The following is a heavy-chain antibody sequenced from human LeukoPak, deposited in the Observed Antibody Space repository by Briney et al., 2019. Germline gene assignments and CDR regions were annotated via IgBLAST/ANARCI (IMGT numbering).Heavy chain of an antibody. CDR3: AFTYYYGAGSNNWFDP. D-gene: IGHD3-10*01. CDR2: IYSSGST. J-gene: IGHJ5*01. CDR1: GGSLINNY. V-gene: IGHV4-4*07. Sequence: PSETLSLTCTVSGGSLINNYWSWIRQPAGKGLEWIGRIYSSGSTNYNPYLKSRVTMSVDTSKNQFSLTLSSVTAAATALYYCAFTYYYGAGSNNWFDPAGQGTLVTVSS.